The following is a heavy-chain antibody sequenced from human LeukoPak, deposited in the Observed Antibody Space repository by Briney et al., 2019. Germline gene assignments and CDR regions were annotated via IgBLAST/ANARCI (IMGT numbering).Heavy chain of an antibody. V-gene: IGHV3-30*18. Sequence: PGGSLRLSCAASGLTFSRYGMYWVRQAPGKGLEWVAVISSDGTNKYYADSVKGRFTISRDNSKNTLYLQMNSLRAEDTAVYYCAKDPIAVAGNNYYRMDVWGQGTTVSVSS. D-gene: IGHD6-19*01. CDR3: AKDPIAVAGNNYYRMDV. CDR1: GLTFSRYG. CDR2: ISSDGTNK. J-gene: IGHJ6*02.